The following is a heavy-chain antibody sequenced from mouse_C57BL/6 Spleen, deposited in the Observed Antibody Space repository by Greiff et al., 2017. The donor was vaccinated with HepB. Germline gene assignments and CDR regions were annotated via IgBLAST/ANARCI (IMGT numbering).Heavy chain of an antibody. CDR3: ARGITTVVSTRDY. V-gene: IGHV1-59*01. CDR1: GYTFTSYW. CDR2: IDPSDSYT. J-gene: IGHJ2*01. Sequence: VQLQQSGAELVRPGTSVKLSCKASGYTFTSYWMHWVKQRPGQGLEWIGVIDPSDSYTNYNQKFKGKATLTVDTSSSTAYMQLSSLTSEDSAVYYCARGITTVVSTRDYWGQGTTLTVSS. D-gene: IGHD1-1*01.